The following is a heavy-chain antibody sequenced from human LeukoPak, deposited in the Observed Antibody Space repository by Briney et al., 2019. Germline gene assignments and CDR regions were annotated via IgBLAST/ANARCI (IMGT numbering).Heavy chain of an antibody. V-gene: IGHV3-7*01. J-gene: IGHJ4*02. D-gene: IGHD1-14*01. Sequence: GGSLRLSCAASGFTFSGHWMSWVRQAPGKGLEWVANINQGGSDRYYVDSVKGRFTISRDNAHNLLYLQMNSLRGEDTAVYYCTRDRSRAEDDWGQGTLVTVSS. CDR2: INQGGSDR. CDR3: TRDRSRAEDD. CDR1: GFTFSGHW.